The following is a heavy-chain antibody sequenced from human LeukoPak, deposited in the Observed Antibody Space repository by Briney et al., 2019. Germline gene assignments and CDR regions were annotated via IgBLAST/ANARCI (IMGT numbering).Heavy chain of an antibody. CDR2: ISSSSSTI. D-gene: IGHD5-12*01. CDR1: GFTFSSYS. V-gene: IGHV3-48*04. J-gene: IGHJ3*02. CDR3: ARGGDIVATIGAFDI. Sequence: GGSLRLSCAASGFTFSSYSMNWVRQAPGKGLEWVSYISSSSSTIYYADSVKGRYTISRDNAKNSLYLQMNSLRVEDTAVYYCARGGDIVATIGAFDIWGQGTMVTVSS.